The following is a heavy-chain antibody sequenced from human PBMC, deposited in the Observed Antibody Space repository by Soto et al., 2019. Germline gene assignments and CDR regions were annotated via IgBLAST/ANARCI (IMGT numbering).Heavy chain of an antibody. Sequence: QVQLVQSGAEVKKPGSSVKVSCKASGGTFSSYAISWVRQAPGQGLEWMGGIIPIFGTANYAQKFQGRVTMAADESTRTAYRGRSSLRSEDTAVYYCAREGVERATPPWFDPWGQGTLVTVSS. J-gene: IGHJ5*02. CDR3: AREGVERATPPWFDP. D-gene: IGHD5-12*01. V-gene: IGHV1-69*12. CDR1: GGTFSSYA. CDR2: IIPIFGTA.